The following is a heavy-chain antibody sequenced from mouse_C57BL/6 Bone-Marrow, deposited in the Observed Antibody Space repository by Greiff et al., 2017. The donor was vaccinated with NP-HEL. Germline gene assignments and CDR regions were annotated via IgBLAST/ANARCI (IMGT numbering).Heavy chain of an antibody. CDR1: GFNIKDDY. D-gene: IGHD1-1*01. CDR3: TTELLREWYFDV. V-gene: IGHV14-4*01. J-gene: IGHJ1*03. Sequence: VHVKQSGAELVRPGASVKLSCTASGFNIKDDYMHWVKQRPEQGLEWIGWIDPENGDTEYASKFQGKATITADTSSNTAYLQLSSLTSEDTAVYYCTTELLREWYFDVWGTGTTVTVSS. CDR2: IDPENGDT.